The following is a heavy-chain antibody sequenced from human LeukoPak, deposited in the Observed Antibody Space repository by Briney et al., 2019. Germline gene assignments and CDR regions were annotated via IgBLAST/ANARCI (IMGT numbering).Heavy chain of an antibody. V-gene: IGHV3-7*01. Sequence: PGGSLRLSCEGSGFTFSSYWMSWVRQAPGKGLEWVANIKQDGSEKYYVDSVKGRFTISRDNAKNSVFLQMNSLSPEDTSMYYCARGDSGWYTSVAWFDPWGQGTLVTVSS. CDR1: GFTFSSYW. D-gene: IGHD6-19*01. CDR3: ARGDSGWYTSVAWFDP. CDR2: IKQDGSEK. J-gene: IGHJ5*02.